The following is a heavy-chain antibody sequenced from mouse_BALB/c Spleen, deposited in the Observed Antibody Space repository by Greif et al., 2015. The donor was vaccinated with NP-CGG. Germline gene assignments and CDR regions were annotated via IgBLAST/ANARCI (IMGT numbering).Heavy chain of an antibody. CDR1: GFSLTSYG. Sequence: VMLVESGPGLVAPSQSLSITCTVSGFSLTSYGVHWVRQPPGKGLEWLGVIWAGGSTNYNSALMSRLSISKDNSKSQVFLKMSSLQTGDTAMYYCARELRLPYYYAMDYWGQGTSVTVSS. V-gene: IGHV2-9*02. CDR2: IWAGGST. J-gene: IGHJ4*01. D-gene: IGHD1-2*01. CDR3: ARELRLPYYYAMDY.